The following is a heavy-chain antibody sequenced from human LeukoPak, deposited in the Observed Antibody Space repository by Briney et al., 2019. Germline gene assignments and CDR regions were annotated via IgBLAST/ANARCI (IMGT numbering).Heavy chain of an antibody. D-gene: IGHD2-2*01. CDR1: GGSFSGYY. J-gene: IGHJ4*02. CDR2: INHSGST. Sequence: SETLSLTCAVYGGSFSGYYWSWIRQPPGKGLEWIGEINHSGSTNYNPSLKSRVTISVDTSKNQFSLKLSSVTAADTAVYYCARGPYAPQVVVPAGHDPLFDYWAREPWSPSPQ. V-gene: IGHV4-34*01. CDR3: ARGPYAPQVVVPAGHDPLFDY.